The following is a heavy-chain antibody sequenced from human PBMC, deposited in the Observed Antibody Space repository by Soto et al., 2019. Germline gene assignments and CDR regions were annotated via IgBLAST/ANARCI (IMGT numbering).Heavy chain of an antibody. CDR1: GFTFSSYG. J-gene: IGHJ4*02. Sequence: QVQLVESGGGVVQPGRSLRLSCATSGFTFSSYGVHWVRQAPGKGLEWVAFISYDGYDKYYVDSVKGRFSIPRDDSKNPVYLQMTSLRAEDTAVYYCAKDRIPTTPEGTFDYWGQGTLVTVSS. CDR2: ISYDGYDK. V-gene: IGHV3-30*18. D-gene: IGHD4-4*01. CDR3: AKDRIPTTPEGTFDY.